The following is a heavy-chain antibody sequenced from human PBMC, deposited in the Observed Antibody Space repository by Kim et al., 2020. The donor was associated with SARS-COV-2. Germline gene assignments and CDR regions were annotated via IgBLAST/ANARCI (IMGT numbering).Heavy chain of an antibody. Sequence: SETLSLTCAVYGGSFSGYYWSWIRQPPGKGLEWIGEINHSGSTNYNPSLKSRVTISVDTSKNQFPLKLSSVTAADTAVYYCARYYYGSGSYYGRYYYYGMDVWGQGTTVTVSS. V-gene: IGHV4-34*01. J-gene: IGHJ6*02. CDR2: INHSGST. D-gene: IGHD3-10*01. CDR1: GGSFSGYY. CDR3: ARYYYGSGSYYGRYYYYGMDV.